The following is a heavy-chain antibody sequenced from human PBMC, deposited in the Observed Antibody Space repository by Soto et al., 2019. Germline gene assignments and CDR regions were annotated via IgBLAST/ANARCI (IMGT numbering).Heavy chain of an antibody. Sequence: GGSLRLSCAASGFTLSGYAMDWVRQAPGKGLEYVSGISSNGVGTYYANSVQGRLTISRDNSKNTVYLQMGSLRPEDMAVYYCARRARPDFYYMDVWGKGTTVTVSS. D-gene: IGHD6-6*01. CDR3: ARRARPDFYYMDV. V-gene: IGHV3-64*01. J-gene: IGHJ6*03. CDR2: ISSNGVGT. CDR1: GFTLSGYA.